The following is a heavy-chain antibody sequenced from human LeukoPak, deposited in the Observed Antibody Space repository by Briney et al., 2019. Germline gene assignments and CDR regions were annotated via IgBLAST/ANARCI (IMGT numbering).Heavy chain of an antibody. CDR1: GGSISSYY. CDR2: IYTSGST. V-gene: IGHV4-4*07. J-gene: IGHJ6*02. Sequence: SETLSLTCTVSGGSISSYYWSWIRQPAGKGLEWIGRIYTSGSTNYNPSLKSRVTMSVDTSKNQFSLKLSSVTAADTAVYYCARDSEHESLHYYGMDVWGQGTTVTVSS. CDR3: ARDSEHESLHYYGMDV.